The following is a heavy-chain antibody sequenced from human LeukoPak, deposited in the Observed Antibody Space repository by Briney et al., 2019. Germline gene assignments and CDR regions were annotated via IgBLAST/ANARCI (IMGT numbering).Heavy chain of an antibody. CDR3: ATLLTSGYSSGWSAFDY. CDR1: GYTFTAYY. J-gene: IGHJ4*02. D-gene: IGHD6-19*01. Sequence: ASVKVSCKASGYTFTAYYIHWVRQAPGQGLEWMGWINPNSGGTNYAQKFQGRVTMTKDTSSSTAYMELSRLRSDDTAVYYCATLLTSGYSSGWSAFDYWGQGTLVTVSS. CDR2: INPNSGGT. V-gene: IGHV1-2*02.